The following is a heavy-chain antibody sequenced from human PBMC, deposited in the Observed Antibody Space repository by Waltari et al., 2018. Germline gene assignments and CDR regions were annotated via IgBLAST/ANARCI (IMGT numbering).Heavy chain of an antibody. CDR2: ITPASTAL. CDR1: GDTFTSYG. J-gene: IGHJ4*02. CDR3: ARDMRGAYLFPAPFYF. Sequence: QVQLVQSGAEVKKPGSSVKVSCKASGDTFTSYGINWVRQAPGQGLEWMGGITPASTALIYAQSLQGRVSITADESTTTAYIEVSSLRSEDTAMYYWARDMRGAYLFPAPFYFGGQGTLVIVSS. V-gene: IGHV1-69*01. D-gene: IGHD3-16*01.